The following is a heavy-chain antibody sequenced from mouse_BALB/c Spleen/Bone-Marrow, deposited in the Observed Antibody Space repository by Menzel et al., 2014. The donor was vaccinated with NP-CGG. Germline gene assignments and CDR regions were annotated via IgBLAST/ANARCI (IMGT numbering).Heavy chain of an antibody. Sequence: EVHLVESGTVLARPGASVKMSCKASGYTFTSYWMHWVKQRPGQGLEWIGAIYPGNSDTSYNQKFKGKAKLTAVTSTNTAYMELSSLTKGDSAVYFCTRGGVYGSSFMDYWGQGTSVTVSS. CDR2: IYPGNSDT. CDR1: GYTFTSYW. CDR3: TRGGVYGSSFMDY. J-gene: IGHJ4*01. D-gene: IGHD1-1*01. V-gene: IGHV1-5*01.